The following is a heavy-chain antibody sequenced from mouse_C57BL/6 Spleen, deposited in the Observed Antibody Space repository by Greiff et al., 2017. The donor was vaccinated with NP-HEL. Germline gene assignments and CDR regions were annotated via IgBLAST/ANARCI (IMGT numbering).Heavy chain of an antibody. D-gene: IGHD1-1*01. CDR2: INPNYGTT. CDR1: GYSFTDYN. Sequence: EVQLQQSGPELVKPGASVKISCKASGYSFTDYNMNWVKQSNGKSLEWIGVINPNYGTTSYNQKFKGKATLTVDQSSSTAYMQLNGLTSEDSAVYYCARRERYATVVEDYAMDYWGQGTSVTVSS. J-gene: IGHJ4*01. CDR3: ARRERYATVVEDYAMDY. V-gene: IGHV1-39*01.